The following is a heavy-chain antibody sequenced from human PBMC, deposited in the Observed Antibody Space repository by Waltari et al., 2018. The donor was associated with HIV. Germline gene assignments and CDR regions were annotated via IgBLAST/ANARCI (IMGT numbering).Heavy chain of an antibody. CDR2: INHSGST. V-gene: IGHV4-34*01. J-gene: IGHJ4*02. D-gene: IGHD1-26*01. CDR3: ARCIVGASQRPRGFDY. Sequence: QVQLQQWGAGLLKPSETLSLTCAVYGGSFSGYYWSWIRQPPGKGLEWIGEINHSGSTNYNPSLKSRVTISVDTSKNQFSLKLSSVTAADTAVYYCARCIVGASQRPRGFDYWGQGTLVTVSS. CDR1: GGSFSGYY.